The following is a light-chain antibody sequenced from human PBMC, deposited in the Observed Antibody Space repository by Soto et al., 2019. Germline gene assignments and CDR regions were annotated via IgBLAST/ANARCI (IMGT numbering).Light chain of an antibody. CDR3: QQYNNWPPIT. Sequence: EIVMTQSPATLSVSPGERATLSCRASQSVSKSLAWYQQKPGQAPRLLIYSASTRATGIPARFSGSGSETEFTLTISSLQSEDFAVYYCQQYNNWPPITFCQGTRLEIK. V-gene: IGKV3-15*01. CDR2: SAS. CDR1: QSVSKS. J-gene: IGKJ5*01.